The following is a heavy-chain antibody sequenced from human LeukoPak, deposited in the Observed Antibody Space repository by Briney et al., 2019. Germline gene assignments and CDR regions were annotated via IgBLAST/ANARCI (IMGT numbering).Heavy chain of an antibody. CDR2: ITSSGAT. CDR1: GFTFSKYG. Sequence: PGGSLRLSCAASGFTFSKYGAWVRQAPGKGLEWVSAITSSGATYYADSVKGRFTISGDNSKNTLYLQMNSLGAEDTAVYYCGNGRSESYHYWGRGTLVTVSS. CDR3: GNGRSESYHY. D-gene: IGHD1-26*01. V-gene: IGHV3-23*01. J-gene: IGHJ4*02.